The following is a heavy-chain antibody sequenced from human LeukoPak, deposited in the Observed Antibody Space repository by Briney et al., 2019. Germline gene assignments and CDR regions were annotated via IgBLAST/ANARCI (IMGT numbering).Heavy chain of an antibody. J-gene: IGHJ4*02. D-gene: IGHD6-13*01. CDR3: ARQKRGYSSSWYVDY. Sequence: SETLSLTCAVYGGSFSGYYWSWIRQPPGKGLEWIGEINHSGSTNYNPPLKSRVTISVDTSKNQFSLKLSSVTAADTAVYYCARQKRGYSSSWYVDYWGREPWSPSPQ. CDR2: INHSGST. V-gene: IGHV4-34*01. CDR1: GGSFSGYY.